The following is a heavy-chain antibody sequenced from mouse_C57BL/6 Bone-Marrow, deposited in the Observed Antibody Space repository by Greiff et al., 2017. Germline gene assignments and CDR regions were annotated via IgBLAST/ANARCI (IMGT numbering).Heavy chain of an antibody. CDR2: IDPETGGT. Sequence: QVQLQQSGAELVRPGASVTLSCKASGYTFTDYEMHWVKQTPVHGLEWIGAIDPETGGTAYNQKFKGKAILTADKSSSTAYMELRSLTSEDSAVYYCTRALSYYSNRAWFAYWGQGTLVTVSA. CDR1: GYTFTDYE. V-gene: IGHV1-15*01. CDR3: TRALSYYSNRAWFAY. D-gene: IGHD2-5*01. J-gene: IGHJ3*01.